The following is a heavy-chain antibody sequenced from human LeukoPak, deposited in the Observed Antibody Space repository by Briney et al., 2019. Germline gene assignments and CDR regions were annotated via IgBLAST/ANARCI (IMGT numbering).Heavy chain of an antibody. J-gene: IGHJ4*02. CDR3: ARGGPYYYDSSVDY. Sequence: ASVKVSCKASGYTFTSYDINWVRQATGQGLEWMGWMSPNSGNTGYAQKFQGRVTMTRNTSISTAYMELSSLRSEDTAVYYCARGGPYYYDSSVDYWGQGTLVTVSS. D-gene: IGHD3-22*01. V-gene: IGHV1-8*01. CDR2: MSPNSGNT. CDR1: GYTFTSYD.